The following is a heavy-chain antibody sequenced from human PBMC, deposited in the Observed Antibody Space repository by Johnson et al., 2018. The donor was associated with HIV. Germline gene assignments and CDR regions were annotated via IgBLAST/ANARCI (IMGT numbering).Heavy chain of an antibody. CDR2: ISYDGSNK. CDR3: ARYSSSSSFDI. D-gene: IGHD6-6*01. CDR1: GFTFSSYA. J-gene: IGHJ3*02. Sequence: QVQLVESGGGVVQPGRSLRLSCAASGFTFSSYAMHWVRQAPGKGLEWVAVISYDGSNKYYADSVKGRFTISRDNSKNTLYLQMNSLRAEDTAVYYCARYSSSSSFDIWGQGTMVTVSS. V-gene: IGHV3-30*04.